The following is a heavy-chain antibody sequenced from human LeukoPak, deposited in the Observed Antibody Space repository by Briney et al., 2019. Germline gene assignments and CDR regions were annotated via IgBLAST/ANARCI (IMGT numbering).Heavy chain of an antibody. Sequence: PGGSLRLSCAASGFTFSSYWMHWVRQAPGKGLEWVSYISSSSSTIYYADSVKGRFTISRDNSKNTLYLQMNSLRAEDTAVYYCAREGGYSYGGLDYWGQGTLVTVSS. CDR1: GFTFSSYW. CDR3: AREGGYSYGGLDY. J-gene: IGHJ4*02. V-gene: IGHV3-48*01. CDR2: ISSSSSTI. D-gene: IGHD5-18*01.